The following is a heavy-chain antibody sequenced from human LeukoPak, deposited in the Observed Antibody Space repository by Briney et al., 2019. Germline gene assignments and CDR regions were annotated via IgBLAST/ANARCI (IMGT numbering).Heavy chain of an antibody. J-gene: IGHJ4*02. CDR3: ARDFYYYGSGKDF. Sequence: HPGGSLRLSCAASGFNFNTYTMNWVRQAPGKGLEWVSYISSSSSTIYYADSEKGRFTISRDNAKNSLYLQMNSLRAEDTAVYYCARDFYYYGSGKDFWGQGTLVTVSS. D-gene: IGHD3-10*01. CDR1: GFNFNTYT. V-gene: IGHV3-48*04. CDR2: ISSSSSTI.